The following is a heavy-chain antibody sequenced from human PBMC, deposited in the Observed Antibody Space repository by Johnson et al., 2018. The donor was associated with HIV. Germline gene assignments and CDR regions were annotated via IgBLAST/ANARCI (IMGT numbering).Heavy chain of an antibody. Sequence: QVQLVESGGGVVQPGRSLRLSCAASGFTFSSYAMHWVRQAPGKGLEWVAVISYDGSNKYYADSVKGRFTISRDNSKNTLYLQMNSLRAEDTAVYYCARSSGSFYDAFHIWGQGTMVTVSS. J-gene: IGHJ3*02. V-gene: IGHV3-30*04. D-gene: IGHD1-26*01. CDR3: ARSSGSFYDAFHI. CDR2: ISYDGSNK. CDR1: GFTFSSYA.